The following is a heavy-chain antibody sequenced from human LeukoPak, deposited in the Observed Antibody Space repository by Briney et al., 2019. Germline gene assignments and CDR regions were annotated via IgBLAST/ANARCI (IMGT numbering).Heavy chain of an antibody. CDR3: ARDLTYYNWFDP. Sequence: SXXLSLTCTVSGGSISSGDYYWSWIRQPPGKGLEWIGYIYYSGSTYYNPSLKSRVTISVDTSKNQFSLKLSSVTAADTAVYYCARDLTYYNWFDPWGQGTLVTVSS. CDR2: IYYSGST. V-gene: IGHV4-30-4*08. D-gene: IGHD4/OR15-4a*01. J-gene: IGHJ5*02. CDR1: GGSISSGDYY.